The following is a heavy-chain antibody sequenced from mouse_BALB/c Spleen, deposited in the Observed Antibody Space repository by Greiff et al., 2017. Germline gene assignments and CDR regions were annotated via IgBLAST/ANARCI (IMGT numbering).Heavy chain of an antibody. J-gene: IGHJ4*01. V-gene: IGHV5-6-4*01. Sequence: EVNVVESGGGLVKPGGSLKLSCAASGFTFSSYTMSWVRQTPEKRLEWVATISSGGSYTYYPDSVKGRFTISRDNAKNTLYLQMSSLKSEDTAMYYCTRASAYYRDAMDYWGQGTSVTVSS. CDR1: GFTFSSYT. CDR3: TRASAYYRDAMDY. D-gene: IGHD2-14*01. CDR2: ISSGGSYT.